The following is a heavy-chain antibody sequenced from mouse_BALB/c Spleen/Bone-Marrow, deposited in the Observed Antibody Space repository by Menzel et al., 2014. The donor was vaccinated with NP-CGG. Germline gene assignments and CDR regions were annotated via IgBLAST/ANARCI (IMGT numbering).Heavy chain of an antibody. J-gene: IGHJ2*01. D-gene: IGHD1-1*01. V-gene: IGHV6-6*02. Sequence: VQLKQSGGGLVQPGGSMKLSCVASGFTFSNYWMNWVRQSPEKGLEWVAEIGLKSNNYATHYAESVKGRFTISRDDSKSSVYLQMNNLRAEDTGIYYCTRHYYGSSFDYWGQGTTLTVSS. CDR1: GFTFSNYW. CDR2: IGLKSNNYAT. CDR3: TRHYYGSSFDY.